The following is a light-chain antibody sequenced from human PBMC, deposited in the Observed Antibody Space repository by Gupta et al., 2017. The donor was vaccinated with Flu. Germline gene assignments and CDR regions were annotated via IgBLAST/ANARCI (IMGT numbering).Light chain of an antibody. CDR1: SSDFSAYYY. J-gene: IGLJ2*01. CDR3: SSYAGSKGVV. V-gene: IGLV2-8*01. CDR2: EVT. Sequence: TSSDFSAYYYVSWYQKYPGKAPKLMIYEVTTRPSGVPDRFSGSKSGNTASLTVSGLQAEDEAEYYCSSYAGSKGVVFGGGTKLTVL.